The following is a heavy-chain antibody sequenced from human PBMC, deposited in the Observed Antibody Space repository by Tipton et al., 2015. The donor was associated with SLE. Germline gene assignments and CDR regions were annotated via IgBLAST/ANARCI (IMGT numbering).Heavy chain of an antibody. CDR2: MNPDRGTT. CDR3: ARGGDFDF. Sequence: QVQLVQSGAEVRKPGASVTVSCKASGYIFAAYDINWVRQAAGQGLEWAGWMNPDRGTTGYAQKFQGRVTMTGDTSRSTAYMELNSLTSEDTAIYYCARGGDFDFWGQGTRVTVSS. V-gene: IGHV1-8*01. CDR1: GYIFAAYD. J-gene: IGHJ5*01.